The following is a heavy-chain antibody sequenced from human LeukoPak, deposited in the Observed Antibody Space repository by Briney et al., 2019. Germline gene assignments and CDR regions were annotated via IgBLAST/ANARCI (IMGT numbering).Heavy chain of an antibody. Sequence: PGGSLRLSCSASGFTFSSYAMHWVRQAPGKGLEYVSGISGNGGTTSYADSLKGRFTISRDNAKNSLYLQMNSLRAEDTAVYYCARALKPRGGSYYDYWGQGTLVTVSS. D-gene: IGHD2-15*01. CDR3: ARALKPRGGSYYDY. CDR2: ISGNGGTT. V-gene: IGHV3-64*04. CDR1: GFTFSSYA. J-gene: IGHJ4*02.